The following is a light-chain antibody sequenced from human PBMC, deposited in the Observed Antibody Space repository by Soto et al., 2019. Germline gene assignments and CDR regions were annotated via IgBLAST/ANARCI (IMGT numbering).Light chain of an antibody. J-gene: IGKJ5*01. CDR3: QQYDDLPIT. Sequence: DIQMTQSPSSLFASVGDRVTITCRASQDISDFLNWYQQKPGKAPKVLIYDASNLQTGVPSRFSGRGSGTDFTLTITSLQPDDSGTYYCQQYDDLPITFGQGTRLEIK. V-gene: IGKV1-33*01. CDR2: DAS. CDR1: QDISDF.